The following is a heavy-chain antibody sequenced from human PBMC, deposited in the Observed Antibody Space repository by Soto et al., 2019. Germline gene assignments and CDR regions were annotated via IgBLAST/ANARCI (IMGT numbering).Heavy chain of an antibody. CDR1: GASIISTNW. V-gene: IGHV4-4*02. CDR2: IHHSGTT. D-gene: IGHD3-16*01. Sequence: QVQLHESGPGLVKPSGTLSLTCTISGASIISTNWCTWVRQSPGKGLEWIGQIHHSGTTTYNPSLKSRVNISLDKAKNQFSLNLSSVTAADTAVYYCARGEKVVWGSWGQGTLVIVSS. J-gene: IGHJ4*02. CDR3: ARGEKVVWGS.